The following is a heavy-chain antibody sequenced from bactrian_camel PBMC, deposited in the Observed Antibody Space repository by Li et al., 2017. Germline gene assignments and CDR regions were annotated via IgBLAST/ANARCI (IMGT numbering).Heavy chain of an antibody. Sequence: HVQLVESGGGSVQAGGSLRLSCAASGYTAVINYMGWIRQAPGKEREAVAAIDSRAAPRYADFVKGRFTIAKDNGNNALNLDMTNLNPEDTAMYYCAAASRPAFGWPTWGAYKYWGRGTQVTVS. J-gene: IGHJ4*01. V-gene: IGHV3S53*01. CDR1: GYTAVINY. CDR2: IDSRAAP. D-gene: IGHD3*01. CDR3: AAASRPAFGWPTWGAYKY.